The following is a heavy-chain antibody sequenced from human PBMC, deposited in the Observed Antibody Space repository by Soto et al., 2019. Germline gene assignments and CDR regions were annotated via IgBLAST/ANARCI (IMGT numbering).Heavy chain of an antibody. CDR1: GGSFSGYY. Sequence: SETLSLTCAVYGGSFSGYYWSWIRQPPGKGLEWIGEINHSGSTNYNPSLKSRVTISVDTSKNQFSLKLSSVTAADTAVYYCATAARSGNYYYYMDVWGKGTTVTVS. CDR3: ATAARSGNYYYYMDV. V-gene: IGHV4-34*01. J-gene: IGHJ6*03. D-gene: IGHD2-15*01. CDR2: INHSGST.